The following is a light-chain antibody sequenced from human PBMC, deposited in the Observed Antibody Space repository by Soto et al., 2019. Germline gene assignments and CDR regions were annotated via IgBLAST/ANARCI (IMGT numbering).Light chain of an antibody. CDR1: SSDVGGYNY. CDR2: DVT. CDR3: CSFTTSSTYV. V-gene: IGLV2-14*01. Sequence: QSALTQPASVSGSPGQSVTISCTGTSSDVGGYNYVSWYQQYPGKAPKVMTYDVTNRPSGVSNRFSGSRSGNTASLTISGLQAEDEADYYCCSFTTSSTYVFGTGTKVTVL. J-gene: IGLJ1*01.